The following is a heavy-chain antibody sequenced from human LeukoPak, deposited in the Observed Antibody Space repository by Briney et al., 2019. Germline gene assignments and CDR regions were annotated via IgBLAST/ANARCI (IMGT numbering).Heavy chain of an antibody. CDR2: IYYSGST. J-gene: IGHJ4*02. Sequence: PSETLSLTCTVSGGSISSGGYYWSWIRQHPGKGLEWLGYIYYSGSTYYNPSLKSRVTISVDTSKNQFSLKLSSVTAADTAVYYCARADSPYYYDSSGPKFDYWGQGTLVTVSS. V-gene: IGHV4-31*03. D-gene: IGHD3-22*01. CDR3: ARADSPYYYDSSGPKFDY. CDR1: GGSISSGGYY.